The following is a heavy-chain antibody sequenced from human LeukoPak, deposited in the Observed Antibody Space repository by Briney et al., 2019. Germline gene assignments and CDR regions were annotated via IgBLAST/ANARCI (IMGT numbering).Heavy chain of an antibody. J-gene: IGHJ1*01. CDR2: IWSDGTYK. CDR3: AREDGGRGYFQH. D-gene: IGHD4-23*01. V-gene: IGHV3-33*08. Sequence: GGSLRLSCAASGFTFTNAWMNWVRQAPGKGLEWVAVIWSDGTYKYYTDSAEGRFTVSRDNSRNTLYLQMNSLRVEDTAVYYCAREDGGRGYFQHWGQGALVTVSS. CDR1: GFTFTNAW.